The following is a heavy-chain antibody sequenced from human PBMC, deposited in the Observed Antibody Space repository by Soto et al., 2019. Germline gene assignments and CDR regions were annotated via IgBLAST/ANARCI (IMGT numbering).Heavy chain of an antibody. Sequence: QVQLVESGGGVVQPGRSLRLSCAASGFTFSSYGMHWVRQAPGKGLEWVAVIWYDGSNKYYADSVKGRFTISRDNSKNTLYLQMNSLRAEDTAVYYCAREPWFGVPLGIFDYWCQGTLVTVSS. CDR1: GFTFSSYG. D-gene: IGHD3-10*01. CDR2: IWYDGSNK. CDR3: AREPWFGVPLGIFDY. J-gene: IGHJ4*02. V-gene: IGHV3-33*01.